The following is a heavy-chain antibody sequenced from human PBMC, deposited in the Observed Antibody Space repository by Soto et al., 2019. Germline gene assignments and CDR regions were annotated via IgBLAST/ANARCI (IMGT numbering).Heavy chain of an antibody. CDR3: TNWNSLSNWFDP. Sequence: ASETLSLTCTFSCGSIISGDYYWSWIRQPPGKGLEWIGYIYYSGSTYYNPSLKSRVTISVDTSKNQFSLKLSSVTAADTAVYYCTNWNSLSNWFDPWGQGTLVTVSS. J-gene: IGHJ5*02. CDR1: CGSIISGDYY. D-gene: IGHD1-7*01. CDR2: IYYSGST. V-gene: IGHV4-30-4*01.